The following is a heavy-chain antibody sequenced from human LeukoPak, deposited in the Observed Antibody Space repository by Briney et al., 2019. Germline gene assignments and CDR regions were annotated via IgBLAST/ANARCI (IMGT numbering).Heavy chain of an antibody. CDR2: IFYVGTT. J-gene: IGHJ4*02. D-gene: IGHD2-21*02. CDR1: GGSISSVRYY. CDR3: AGHSVTAMRFGFDS. V-gene: IGHV4-39*01. Sequence: SETLSLTCTVSGGSISSVRYYWGWIRQPPGKGLEWIGTIFYVGTTYYNPSLKSRVTIAVDTSKNQFSLKVTSVTAADTAFYYCAGHSVTAMRFGFDSWGQGTLVTVPS.